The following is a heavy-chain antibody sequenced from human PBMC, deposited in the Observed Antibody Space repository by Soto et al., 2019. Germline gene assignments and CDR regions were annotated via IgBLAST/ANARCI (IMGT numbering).Heavy chain of an antibody. CDR3: ASSPRVHYGDPTWGFDY. CDR1: GATFSSYA. CDR2: IIPIFGTA. Sequence: GASVQVSCQSSGATFSSYAIRRVRHAPLQLLVWMGGIIPIFGTANYAQKFQGRVTITADKSTSTAYMELSSLRSEDTAVYYCASSPRVHYGDPTWGFDYWGQGTLVTASS. J-gene: IGHJ4*02. D-gene: IGHD4-17*01. V-gene: IGHV1-69*06.